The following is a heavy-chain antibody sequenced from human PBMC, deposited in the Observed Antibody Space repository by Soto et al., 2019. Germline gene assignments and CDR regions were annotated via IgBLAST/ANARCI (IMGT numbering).Heavy chain of an antibody. J-gene: IGHJ6*02. D-gene: IGHD1-26*01. Sequence: GESLKISCKGSGYSFTSYWIGGVRQMPGKGLEWMGIIYPGDSDTRYSPCFQGQVTISADKSISTAYLQWSSLKASDTAMYYCASAVSGSYYYYYGMDVWGQGTTVTVSS. CDR3: ASAVSGSYYYYYGMDV. CDR1: GYSFTSYW. V-gene: IGHV5-51*01. CDR2: IYPGDSDT.